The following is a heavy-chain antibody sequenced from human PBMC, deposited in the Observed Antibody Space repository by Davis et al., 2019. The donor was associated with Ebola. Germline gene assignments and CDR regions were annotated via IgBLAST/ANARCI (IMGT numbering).Heavy chain of an antibody. V-gene: IGHV3-30*02. J-gene: IGHJ4*02. Sequence: GGSLRLSCAASGFTFSSYWMSWVRQAPGKGLEWVAVIWYDGSNKYYADSVKGRFTISRDNSKNTLYLQMNSLRAEDTAVYYCAKDGDSSSEFDYWGQGTLVTVSS. CDR3: AKDGDSSSEFDY. CDR2: IWYDGSNK. CDR1: GFTFSSYW. D-gene: IGHD6-6*01.